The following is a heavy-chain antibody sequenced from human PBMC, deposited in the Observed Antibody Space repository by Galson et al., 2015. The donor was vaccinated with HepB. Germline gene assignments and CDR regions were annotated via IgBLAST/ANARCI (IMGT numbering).Heavy chain of an antibody. CDR1: GFTFSSYE. CDR2: ISSSGSTI. D-gene: IGHD6-19*01. Sequence: SLRLSCAASGFTFSSYEMNWVRQAPGKGLEWVSYISSSGSTIYYADSVKGRFTISRDNAKNSLYLQMNSLRAEDTAVYYCASPTGYSSGWDFYYYYGMDVWGQGTTVTVSS. CDR3: ASPTGYSSGWDFYYYYGMDV. V-gene: IGHV3-48*03. J-gene: IGHJ6*02.